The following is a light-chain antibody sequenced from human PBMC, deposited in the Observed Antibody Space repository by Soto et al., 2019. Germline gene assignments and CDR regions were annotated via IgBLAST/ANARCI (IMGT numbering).Light chain of an antibody. Sequence: QSVLTQPPSASGSPGQSVTISCTGTSRDVGAYDYVSWYQQHPGEAPKLMIYEVTTRPSGVPDRFSGSKSGNTASLTVSGLQTEDEADYYCSSFANSNNFVFGTGTKLTVL. CDR3: SSFANSNNFV. CDR1: SRDVGAYDY. CDR2: EVT. V-gene: IGLV2-8*01. J-gene: IGLJ1*01.